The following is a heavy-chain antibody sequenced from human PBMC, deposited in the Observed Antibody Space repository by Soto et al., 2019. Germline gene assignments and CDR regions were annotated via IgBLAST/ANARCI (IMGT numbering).Heavy chain of an antibody. J-gene: IGHJ5*02. CDR3: ARVRNLERATIGP. V-gene: IGHV4-31*03. CDR2: IYYSGST. D-gene: IGHD5-12*01. CDR1: GGSISSGGYY. Sequence: QVQLQESGPGLVKPSQTLSLTCTVSGGSISSGGYYWTWIRQHPGKGLEWIGYIYYSGSTYYNPSLNSRVTISVDTSKIQFSLKLSSANAADTAVYYCARVRNLERATIGPWGQGTLVTVSS.